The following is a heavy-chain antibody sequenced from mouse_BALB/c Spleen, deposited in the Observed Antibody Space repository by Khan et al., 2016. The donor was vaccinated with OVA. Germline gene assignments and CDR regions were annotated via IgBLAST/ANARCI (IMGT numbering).Heavy chain of an antibody. Sequence: VQLKQSGPELVKPGASMKISCKASGYSFTDYTMNWVKQSHEKNLEWIGLSSPRNGDTRYNQKFKGKATLTVDKSSNTAYMELLSLTSEDSAVYYCARGDYGYDDALDFWGQGTSVTVSS. J-gene: IGHJ4*01. CDR2: SSPRNGDT. CDR3: ARGDYGYDDALDF. CDR1: GYSFTDYT. V-gene: IGHV1-18*01. D-gene: IGHD2-2*01.